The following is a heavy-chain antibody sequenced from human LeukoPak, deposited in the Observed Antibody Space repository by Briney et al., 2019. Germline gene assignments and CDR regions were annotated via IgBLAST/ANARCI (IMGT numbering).Heavy chain of an antibody. CDR3: AKDPDWNYMFDY. Sequence: GGSLRLSCAASGFTFSNYGMHWVRQAPGKGLEWVAFIRFDAINRYYADSVRGRFTISRDNSKNTLYLQMNSLGAEDTAVYYCAKDPDWNYMFDYWGQGTRVTVSS. CDR1: GFTFSNYG. J-gene: IGHJ4*02. V-gene: IGHV3-30*02. CDR2: IRFDAINR. D-gene: IGHD1-7*01.